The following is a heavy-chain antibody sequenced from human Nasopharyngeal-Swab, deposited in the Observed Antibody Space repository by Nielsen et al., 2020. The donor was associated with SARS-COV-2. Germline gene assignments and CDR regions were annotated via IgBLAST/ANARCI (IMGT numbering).Heavy chain of an antibody. CDR2: IYYSGST. Sequence: GSLRLSCTVSGGSISSISYYWGWIRQPPGKGLEWIGSIYYSGSTYYNPSLKSRITISVDTSKNQFSLKLSSVTAADTAVYYCAKNGNGYSYGSYYMDVWGKGTTVTVSS. V-gene: IGHV4-39*07. CDR1: GGSISSISYY. D-gene: IGHD5-18*01. J-gene: IGHJ6*03. CDR3: AKNGNGYSYGSYYMDV.